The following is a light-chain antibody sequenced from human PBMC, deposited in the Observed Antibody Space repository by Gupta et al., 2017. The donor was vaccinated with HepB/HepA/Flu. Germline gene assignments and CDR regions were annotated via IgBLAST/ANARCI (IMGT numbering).Light chain of an antibody. J-gene: IGLJ3*02. Sequence: QSAPTQPRSVSGSPGQSVTISCTGTSRDIGASDFLSWYQHHPGKAPKLIIYDVSKWPSGVSDRFSASKSGNTVSLTISGLQSGDEADYYCLSYTASDTWVFGGGTKVTVL. CDR3: LSYTASDTWV. CDR2: DVS. CDR1: SRDIGASDF. V-gene: IGLV2-11*01.